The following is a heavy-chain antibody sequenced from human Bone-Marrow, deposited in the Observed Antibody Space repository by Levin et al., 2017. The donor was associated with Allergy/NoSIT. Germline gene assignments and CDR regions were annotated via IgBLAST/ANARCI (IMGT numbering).Heavy chain of an antibody. V-gene: IGHV1-18*01. CDR2: ISSYNGNT. J-gene: IGHJ6*02. CDR1: GYTFTSYE. CDR3: ARDQIARRRPLLTNYAMDV. D-gene: IGHD1-26*01. Sequence: ASVKVSCKASGYTFTSYEISWVRQAPGQGLEWMGWISSYNGNTKYGQKFQGRVTMTTDTSTNTDYLDLKNLRSDDTAVYYCARDQIARRRPLLTNYAMDVWGQGTTVIVSS.